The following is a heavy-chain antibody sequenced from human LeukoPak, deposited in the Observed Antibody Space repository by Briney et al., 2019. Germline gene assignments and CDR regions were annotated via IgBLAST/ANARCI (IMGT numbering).Heavy chain of an antibody. CDR3: AKDRGGVVMNYFDY. Sequence: GGSLRLSCAASGFTVSSNYMSWVRQAPGKGLEWVSVIYSGGSTYYADSVKGRFTISRDNSKNTLYLQMNSLRAEDTAVYYCAKDRGGVVMNYFDYWGQGTLVTVSS. J-gene: IGHJ4*02. V-gene: IGHV3-53*01. D-gene: IGHD4-23*01. CDR1: GFTVSSNY. CDR2: IYSGGST.